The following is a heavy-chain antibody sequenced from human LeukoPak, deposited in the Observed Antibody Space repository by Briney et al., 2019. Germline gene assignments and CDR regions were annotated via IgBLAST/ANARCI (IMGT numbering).Heavy chain of an antibody. V-gene: IGHV1-18*01. CDR3: ARSSLGTITAGPFDH. Sequence: ASVKVSCKASDYTFSSYGIAWVRQAPGQGLEWMGWISGYNGNTNYAQKLQGRVSMTTDTSTTTAYMELRSLTSDDTALYYCARSSLGTITAGPFDHWGQGTLVTVSS. CDR1: DYTFSSYG. CDR2: ISGYNGNT. D-gene: IGHD5-12*01. J-gene: IGHJ4*02.